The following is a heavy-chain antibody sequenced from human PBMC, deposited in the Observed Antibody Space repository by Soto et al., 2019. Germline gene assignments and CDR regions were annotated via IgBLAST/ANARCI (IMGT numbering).Heavy chain of an antibody. D-gene: IGHD4-4*01. CDR2: IDPSDSYT. Sequence: GESLKISCKGSGYSFTSYWISWVRQMPGKGLEWMGRIDPSDSYTNYSPSFQGHVTISADKSISTAYLQWSSLKASETAMYYCERNKVTKGDYYYGMDVWGQGTTVTVSS. CDR3: ERNKVTKGDYYYGMDV. CDR1: GYSFTSYW. J-gene: IGHJ6*02. V-gene: IGHV5-10-1*01.